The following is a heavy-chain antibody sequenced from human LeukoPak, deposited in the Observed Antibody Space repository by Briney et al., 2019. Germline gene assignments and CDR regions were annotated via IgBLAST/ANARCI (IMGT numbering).Heavy chain of an antibody. D-gene: IGHD3-16*02. Sequence: GGSLRLSCAASGFTFSSYSMNWVRRAPGKGLEWVSYISSSSSTIYYADSVKGRFTISRDNAKNSLYLQMNSLRDEDTAVYYCARGSTYYDYIWGSYLDDYWGQGTLVTVSS. CDR3: ARGSTYYDYIWGSYLDDY. V-gene: IGHV3-48*02. CDR2: ISSSSSTI. J-gene: IGHJ4*02. CDR1: GFTFSSYS.